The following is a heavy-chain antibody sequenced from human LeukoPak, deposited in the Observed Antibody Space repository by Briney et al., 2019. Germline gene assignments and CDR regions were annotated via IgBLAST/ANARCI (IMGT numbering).Heavy chain of an antibody. CDR1: GFTFSSYA. J-gene: IGHJ4*02. CDR2: ISGSGGST. D-gene: IGHD3-22*01. Sequence: PGGSLRLSCAASGFTFSSYAMSWVRQAPGKGLEWVSAISGSGGSTYYADSVKGRFTISRDNSKNTLYLQMNSLRAEDTAVYYCAKKREYYYDSSGYSSLDYWGQRTVVPVSS. CDR3: AKKREYYYDSSGYSSLDY. V-gene: IGHV3-23*01.